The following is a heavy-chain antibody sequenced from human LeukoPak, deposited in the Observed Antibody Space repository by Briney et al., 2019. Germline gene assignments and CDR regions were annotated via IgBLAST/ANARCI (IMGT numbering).Heavy chain of an antibody. V-gene: IGHV4-39*07. CDR3: GRAYEESGSYYPFDY. CDR1: GGSISSSSYY. Sequence: SEPLSLTCTVSGGSISSSSYYWGWIRQPPGKGLEWIGSIYYSGSTYSNPSLKSRVTISVDTSKNQFSLKLSFVTAADTAVYYCGRAYEESGSYYPFDYWGQGTLVTVSS. CDR2: IYYSGST. J-gene: IGHJ4*02. D-gene: IGHD1-26*01.